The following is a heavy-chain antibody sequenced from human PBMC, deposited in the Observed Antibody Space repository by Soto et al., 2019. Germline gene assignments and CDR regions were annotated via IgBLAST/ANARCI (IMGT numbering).Heavy chain of an antibody. D-gene: IGHD6-13*01. J-gene: IGHJ6*03. CDR2: VAPDNVHT. CDR1: GYGFSNYV. Sequence: QVQLVQSGPEVKKPGTSVKVSCKTSGYGFSNYVVSWVRQAPGQGLEWVGRVAPDNVHTKYAQKLQGRVTMATDTATNTAYMELRSLTFDDTAVYYCARGAASGYSYFYYMDVWGKGTTVTVSS. CDR3: ARGAASGYSYFYYMDV. V-gene: IGHV1-18*01.